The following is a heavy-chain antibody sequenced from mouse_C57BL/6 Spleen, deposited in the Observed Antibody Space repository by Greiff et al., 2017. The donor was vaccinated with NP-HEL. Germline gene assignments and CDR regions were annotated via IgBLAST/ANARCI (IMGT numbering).Heavy chain of an antibody. J-gene: IGHJ2*01. V-gene: IGHV1-80*01. Sequence: VKLVESGAELVKPGASVKISCKASGYAFSSYWMNWVKQRPGKGLEWIGQIYPGDGDTNYNGKFKGKATLTADKSSSTAYMQRSSLTSEDSAVYFCARSPYYYGSRPYFDYWGKGTTLTVSS. CDR1: GYAFSSYW. CDR3: ARSPYYYGSRPYFDY. CDR2: IYPGDGDT. D-gene: IGHD1-1*01.